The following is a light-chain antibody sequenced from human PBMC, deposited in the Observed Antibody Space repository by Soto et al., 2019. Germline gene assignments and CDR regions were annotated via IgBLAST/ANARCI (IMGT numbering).Light chain of an antibody. CDR2: DVS. CDR1: ISDVGGYDY. J-gene: IGLJ1*01. V-gene: IGLV2-14*01. Sequence: QSALTQPASVSGSPGQSITISCTGTISDVGGYDYVSWYQQHPGKAPKLMIYDVSNRPSGVSNRFSGSKSGNTASLTISGLQAGDEADYYCSSYTTSSTYVFGTGTKLTVL. CDR3: SSYTTSSTYV.